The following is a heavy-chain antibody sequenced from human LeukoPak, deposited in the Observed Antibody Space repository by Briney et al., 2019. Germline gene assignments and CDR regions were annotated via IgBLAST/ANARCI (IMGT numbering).Heavy chain of an antibody. J-gene: IGHJ5*02. D-gene: IGHD1-26*01. CDR3: ARVVGATTIDP. CDR1: GGSISSSSCY. CDR2: IYYSGST. Sequence: SETLSLTCTVSGGSISSSSCYWGWIRQPPGKGLEWVGSIYYSGSTYYNPSLKSRVTISVDTSKNQFSLKLSSVTAADTAVYYCARVVGATTIDPWGQGTLVTVSS. V-gene: IGHV4-39*07.